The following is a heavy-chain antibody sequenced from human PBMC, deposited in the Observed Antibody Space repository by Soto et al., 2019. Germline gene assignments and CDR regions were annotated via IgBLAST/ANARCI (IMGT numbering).Heavy chain of an antibody. Sequence: PGGSLRLSCAASGVTFSSYAMSWVRQAPGKGLEWVSAISGSGGSTYYADSVKGRFTISRDNSKNTLYLQMNSLRAEDTAVYYCATSGKQWLGFRDYFDYWGQGTLVTVSS. CDR1: GVTFSSYA. V-gene: IGHV3-23*01. CDR2: ISGSGGST. J-gene: IGHJ4*02. CDR3: ATSGKQWLGFRDYFDY. D-gene: IGHD6-19*01.